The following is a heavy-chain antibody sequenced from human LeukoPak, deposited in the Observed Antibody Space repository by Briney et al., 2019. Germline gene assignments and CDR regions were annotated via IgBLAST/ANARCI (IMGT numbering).Heavy chain of an antibody. CDR3: ARGPLAYCGGDCSPSFDY. CDR2: IYHSGST. D-gene: IGHD2-21*02. V-gene: IGHV4-4*02. CDR1: GDSISSSNW. Sequence: SETLSLTCAVSGDSISSSNWWSWVRQPPGKGLEWIGEIYHSGSTSYNPSLRSRVTISLDKSKNQVSLMLTSVTAADTAVYYCARGPLAYCGGDCSPSFDYWGQGTLVTVSS. J-gene: IGHJ4*02.